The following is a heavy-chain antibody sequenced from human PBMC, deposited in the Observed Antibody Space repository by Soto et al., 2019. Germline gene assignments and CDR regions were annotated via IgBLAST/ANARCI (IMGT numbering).Heavy chain of an antibody. CDR3: ARQGYGALHGLVDE. V-gene: IGHV4-59*08. CDR1: GDSINSYY. CDR2: VSHIWGS. D-gene: IGHD1-26*01. Sequence: QVLLQESGPGLVKPSETLSLSCTVSGDSINSYYWSWIRQPPGKEMEWIGYVSHIWGSAYNPSLQIRLDISLDTYKSQSPLELTSGIATDTAVYFCARQGYGALHGLVDEWGQGTTVTVCS. J-gene: IGHJ4*01.